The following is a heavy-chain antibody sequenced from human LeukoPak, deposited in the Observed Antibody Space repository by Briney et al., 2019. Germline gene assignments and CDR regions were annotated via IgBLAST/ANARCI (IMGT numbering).Heavy chain of an antibody. D-gene: IGHD3-3*01. V-gene: IGHV1-8*01. J-gene: IGHJ4*02. CDR2: MNPNSGNT. Sequence: ASVKVSCKASGYTFTSYDINWVRQATGQGLEWMGWMNPNSGNTGYAQKFQGRVTMTRNTSISTVYMELSSLRSEDTAVYYCARVRANDFWSGYYSASDYWGQGTLVTVSS. CDR3: ARVRANDFWSGYYSASDY. CDR1: GYTFTSYD.